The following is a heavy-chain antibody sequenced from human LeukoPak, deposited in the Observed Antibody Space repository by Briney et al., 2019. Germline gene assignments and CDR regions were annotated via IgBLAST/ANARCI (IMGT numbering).Heavy chain of an antibody. Sequence: ASVKVSCKASGYTFTGPYIHWVRQAPGQGFEWMGWINPNSGDTNYAQNFQGRVTMTRDTSISTAYMELSRLRFDDTAVYYCARPRAAGIAAASVDYWGQGTLVTVSS. V-gene: IGHV1-2*02. CDR3: ARPRAAGIAAASVDY. D-gene: IGHD6-13*01. CDR2: INPNSGDT. CDR1: GYTFTGPY. J-gene: IGHJ4*02.